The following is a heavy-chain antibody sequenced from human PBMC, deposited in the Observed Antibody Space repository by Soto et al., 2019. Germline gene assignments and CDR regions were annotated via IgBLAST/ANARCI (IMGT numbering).Heavy chain of an antibody. CDR2: ISGSGGST. J-gene: IGHJ3*02. CDR1: GFTFSSYA. Sequence: EVQLLESGGGLVQPGGSLRLSCAASGFTFSSYAMSWVRQAPGKGLEWVSAISGSGGSTYYADSVKGWFTISRDNSKNTLYLQMNSLRAEDTAVYYCASPRGLRYFDWLLDDAFDIWGQGTMVTVSS. CDR3: ASPRGLRYFDWLLDDAFDI. D-gene: IGHD3-9*01. V-gene: IGHV3-23*01.